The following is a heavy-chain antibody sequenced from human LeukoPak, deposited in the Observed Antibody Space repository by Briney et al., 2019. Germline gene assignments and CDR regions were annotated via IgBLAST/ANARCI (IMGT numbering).Heavy chain of an antibody. J-gene: IGHJ3*02. V-gene: IGHV3-23*01. Sequence: GGSLRLSCAASGFTFSSYGMHWIRQAPGRGLEWVSAISGSGGTTYYADSVMGRFTISRDNSKNTLYLQMNSLRAEDTAVYYCAKATEITVIVVVHAFDIWGHGTMVTVSS. D-gene: IGHD3-22*01. CDR2: ISGSGGTT. CDR3: AKATEITVIVVVHAFDI. CDR1: GFTFSSYG.